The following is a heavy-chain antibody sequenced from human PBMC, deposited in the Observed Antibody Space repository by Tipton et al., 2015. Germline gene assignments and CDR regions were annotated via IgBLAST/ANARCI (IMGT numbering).Heavy chain of an antibody. CDR3: ARGGWSLDY. V-gene: IGHV4-61*01. CDR1: GGSVTSNNYF. Sequence: TLSLTCSVSGGSVTSNNYFWSWIRQPPGKGLEWIGYIFHSGSTSYNPSLRSRVFISIDTPKNQFSLKLNSVTAADTAVYYCARGGWSLDYWGQGTLVTVSS. CDR2: IFHSGST. J-gene: IGHJ4*02. D-gene: IGHD2-15*01.